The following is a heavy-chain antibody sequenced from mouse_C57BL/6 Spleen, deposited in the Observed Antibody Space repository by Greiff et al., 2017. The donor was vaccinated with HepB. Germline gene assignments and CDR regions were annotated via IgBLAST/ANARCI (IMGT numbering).Heavy chain of an antibody. D-gene: IGHD3-2*02. Sequence: QVHVKQPGAELVMPGASVKLSCKASGYTFTSYWMHWVKQRPGQGLEWIGEIDPSDSYTNYNQKFKGKSTLTVDKSSSTAYMQLSSLTSEDSAVYYCARAAQATSYFDYWGQGTTLTVSS. V-gene: IGHV1-69*01. J-gene: IGHJ2*01. CDR2: IDPSDSYT. CDR3: ARAAQATSYFDY. CDR1: GYTFTSYW.